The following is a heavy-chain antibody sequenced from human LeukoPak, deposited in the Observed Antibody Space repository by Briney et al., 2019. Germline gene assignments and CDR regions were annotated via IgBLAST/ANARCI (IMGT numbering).Heavy chain of an antibody. D-gene: IGHD6-13*01. CDR2: MNPNSGNT. V-gene: IGHV1-8*01. CDR3: ARRIAAAVRGLDY. Sequence: ASVKVSCKASGYTFTSYDINWVRQATGQGLEWMGWMNPNSGNTGYAQKFQGRVTMTRNTSISTAYMEVSSLGSEDTAVYYCARRIAAAVRGLDYWGQGTLVTVAS. CDR1: GYTFTSYD. J-gene: IGHJ4*02.